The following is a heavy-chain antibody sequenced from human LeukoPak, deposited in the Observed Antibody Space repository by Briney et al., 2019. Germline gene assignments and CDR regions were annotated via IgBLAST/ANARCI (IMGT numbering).Heavy chain of an antibody. CDR2: INSDGSWT. D-gene: IGHD3-22*01. CDR1: GNYR. V-gene: IGHV3-74*01. J-gene: IGHJ4*02. CDR3: VSFYDTY. Sequence: GGSLRLSCAASGNYRMNWVRQAQGKGLVRVSNINSDGSWTSYADSVKGRLTMSKENAKKTVYVKMNNLRAEEKDVYDCVSFYDTYWGRGTLVSVSS.